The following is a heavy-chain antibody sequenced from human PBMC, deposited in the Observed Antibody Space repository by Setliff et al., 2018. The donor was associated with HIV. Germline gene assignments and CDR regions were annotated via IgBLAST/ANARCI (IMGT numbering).Heavy chain of an antibody. J-gene: IGHJ4*02. CDR2: IYTTGST. CDR1: GDSTSSYY. CDR3: AHYYYDTSGQPFDY. V-gene: IGHV4-4*09. D-gene: IGHD3-22*01. Sequence: TLSLTCPVSGDSTSSYYWSWIRQPPGKGLEWIGYIYTTGSTNYNPSLKSRVTISLDTSKNQLSLKLSSVTAADTAVYYCAHYYYDTSGQPFDYWGQGTLVTVSS.